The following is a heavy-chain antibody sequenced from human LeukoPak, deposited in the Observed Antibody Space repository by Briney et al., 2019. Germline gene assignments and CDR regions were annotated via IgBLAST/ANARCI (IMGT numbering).Heavy chain of an antibody. CDR3: ARAQEGCSRSSCYLGP. CDR1: GASITSTNW. J-gene: IGHJ5*02. D-gene: IGHD2-2*01. CDR2: MHHSGRT. V-gene: IGHV4-4*03. Sequence: TPETLSLTCAISGASITSTNWWVWVRQPPGKGLEWIGEMHHSGRTNYNPSLRSRVAMSLDKSNNQFYLRLSSVAAADTALYYCARAQEGCSRSSCYLGPWGQGTQVTVSS.